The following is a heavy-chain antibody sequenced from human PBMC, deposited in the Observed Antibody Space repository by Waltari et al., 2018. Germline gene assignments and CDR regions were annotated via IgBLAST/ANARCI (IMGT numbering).Heavy chain of an antibody. CDR1: GITFSDSS. CDR3: TRSGTTTVAFDI. V-gene: IGHV3-73*01. CDR2: IRSEPISYAT. D-gene: IGHD1-1*01. J-gene: IGHJ3*02. Sequence: EVQLVDSGGDLVQPGGSLKLSCAASGITFSDSSIHWVRQAPGKGLEWVGRIRSEPISYATAFAASVNGRFTIFRDDSKKTAYLQINTLMSEDTALYYCTRSGTTTVAFDIWGQGTMVTVSS.